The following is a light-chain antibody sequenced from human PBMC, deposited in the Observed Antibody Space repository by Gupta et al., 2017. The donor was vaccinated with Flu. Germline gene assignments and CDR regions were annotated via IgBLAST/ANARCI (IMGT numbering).Light chain of an antibody. CDR1: QDISNY. Sequence: SSLSASVGDRRTITCQASQDISNYINWYKQKPGKAPDLLIREASHWQTGVPSRFSGNGYGKEFTFTISSRQQEDFATYYCRQYDNRPPYTFGQGT. CDR2: EAS. CDR3: RQYDNRPPYT. J-gene: IGKJ2*01. V-gene: IGKV1-33*01.